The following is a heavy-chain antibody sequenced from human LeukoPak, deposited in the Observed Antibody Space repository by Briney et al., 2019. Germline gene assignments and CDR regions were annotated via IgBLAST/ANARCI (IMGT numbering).Heavy chain of an antibody. CDR3: ARPGSCWPNADAFDI. D-gene: IGHD6-19*01. Sequence: ASVKVSCKASGYTFTSYGISWVRQAPGQGLEWMGWISAYNGNTNYAQKLQGRVTMTTDTSTSTAYMELRSLRSDDTAVYYCARPGSCWPNADAFDIWGQGTMVTVSS. J-gene: IGHJ3*02. CDR1: GYTFTSYG. V-gene: IGHV1-18*01. CDR2: ISAYNGNT.